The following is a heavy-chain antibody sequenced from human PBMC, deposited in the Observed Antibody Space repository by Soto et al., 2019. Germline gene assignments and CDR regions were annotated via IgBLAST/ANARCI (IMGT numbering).Heavy chain of an antibody. CDR2: ISYDGSNK. V-gene: IGHV3-30*18. CDR1: GFTFSSYG. D-gene: IGHD2-15*01. Sequence: GGSLRLSCAASGFTFSSYGMHWVRQAPGKGLEWVAVISYDGSNKYYADSVKGRFTISRDNSKNTLYLQMNSLRAEDTAVYYCAKAGVAATPGGYFDYWGQGTLVTVSS. CDR3: AKAGVAATPGGYFDY. J-gene: IGHJ4*02.